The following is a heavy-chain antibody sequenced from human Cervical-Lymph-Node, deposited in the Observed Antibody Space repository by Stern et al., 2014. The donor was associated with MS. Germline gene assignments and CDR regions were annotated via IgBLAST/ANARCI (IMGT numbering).Heavy chain of an antibody. J-gene: IGHJ5*02. V-gene: IGHV3-11*06. CDR1: GFTFSDYY. D-gene: IGHD2-21*02. CDR3: ARVQRLLPNWFDP. CDR2: ISSSSSYT. Sequence: QVQLVQSGGGLVKPGGSLRLSCAASGFTFSDYYMSWIRQAPGKGLEWVSYISSSSSYTNYADSVKGRFTISRDNAKNSLYLQMNSLRAEDTAVYYCARVQRLLPNWFDPWGQGTLVTVSS.